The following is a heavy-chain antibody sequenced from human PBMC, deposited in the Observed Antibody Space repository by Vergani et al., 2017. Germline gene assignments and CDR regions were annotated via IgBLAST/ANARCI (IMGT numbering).Heavy chain of an antibody. D-gene: IGHD2-2*01. J-gene: IGHJ3*01. V-gene: IGHV3-48*01. CDR3: AREYSSTSGRAFDF. CDR1: GFDFSSYI. Sequence: QLVESGGGWVQPGGSLRLSCVVSGFDFSSYIMNWVRQAPGKGLEWVSFVSTGTKSQSYAGSVKGRFTISRESAKNSLYLQMDSLRAEDTAVYYCAREYSSTSGRAFDFWGQGTKVTVSS. CDR2: VSTGTKSQ.